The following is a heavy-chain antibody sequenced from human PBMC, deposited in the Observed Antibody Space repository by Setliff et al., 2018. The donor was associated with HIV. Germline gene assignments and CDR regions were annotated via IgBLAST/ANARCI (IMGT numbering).Heavy chain of an antibody. CDR3: ARAVVTAVKFDY. V-gene: IGHV4-39*07. D-gene: IGHD2-21*02. J-gene: IGHJ4*02. CDR1: GGSISSSSYY. Sequence: NPSETLSLTCTVSGGSISSSSYYWGWIRQPPGKGLEWIGYIYYSGSTNYNPSLKSRVTISVDTSKNQFSLKLSSVTAADTAVYYCARAVVTAVKFDYWGQGTLVTVSS. CDR2: IYYSGST.